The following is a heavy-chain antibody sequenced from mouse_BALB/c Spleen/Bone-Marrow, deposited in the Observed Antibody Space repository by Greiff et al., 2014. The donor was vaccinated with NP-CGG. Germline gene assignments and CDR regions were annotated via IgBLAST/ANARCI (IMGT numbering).Heavy chain of an antibody. CDR1: GYSLTGYY. V-gene: IGHV1-26*01. D-gene: IGHD2-1*01. CDR2: INPYNGAT. Sequence: EVQLQQSAPELVKPGASVKISCKASGYSLTGYYMHWVKQSHVKSLEWIGRINPYNGATSYNQNFKDKASLTVDKSSSTAYMELHSLTSEDSAVYYCAEGGYGNVFDYWGQGTTLTVSS. CDR3: AEGGYGNVFDY. J-gene: IGHJ2*01.